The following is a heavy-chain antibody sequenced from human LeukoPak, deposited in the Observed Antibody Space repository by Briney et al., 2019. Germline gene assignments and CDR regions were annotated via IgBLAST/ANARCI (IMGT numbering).Heavy chain of an antibody. CDR2: TGYVGSSQ. Sequence: PGGSLILSCATSGFTFSIFAMRWVRQTPGKGLEWVALTGYVGSSQYNAHPVRSRFTTSRENTKNTRHMQISRPRAEKTAVYFCAKDSSITGIQLPFDGWGQGTLVSV. D-gene: IGHD1-20*01. J-gene: IGHJ4*02. CDR3: AKDSSITGIQLPFDG. CDR1: GFTFSIFA. V-gene: IGHV3-30*02.